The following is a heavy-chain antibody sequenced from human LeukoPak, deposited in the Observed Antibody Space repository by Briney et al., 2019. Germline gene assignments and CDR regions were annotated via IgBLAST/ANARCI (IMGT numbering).Heavy chain of an antibody. Sequence: ASVNVSCKASGYTFTSYDINWVRQATGQGLEWMGWMNPNSGNTGYAQKFQGRVTMTRNTSISTAYMELSSLRSEDTAVYYCARPGYSSSSYGMDVWGQGTTVTVSS. CDR2: MNPNSGNT. V-gene: IGHV1-8*01. CDR1: GYTFTSYD. CDR3: ARPGYSSSSYGMDV. J-gene: IGHJ6*02. D-gene: IGHD6-13*01.